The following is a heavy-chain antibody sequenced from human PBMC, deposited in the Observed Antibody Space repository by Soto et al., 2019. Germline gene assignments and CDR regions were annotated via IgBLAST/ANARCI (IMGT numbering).Heavy chain of an antibody. CDR3: AREDSIVIPAVSDF. V-gene: IGHV3-21*01. CDR1: GFTFNNYG. CDR2: VSKSDYT. D-gene: IGHD2-2*01. J-gene: IGHJ4*02. Sequence: PGGSLRLSCAVSGFTFNNYGINWVRQAPGKGLEWVSSVSKSDYTYYSDSVKGRFTISRDNAKNSVSLQMNTPRAEDTAVYYCAREDSIVIPAVSDFWGQGALVTVSS.